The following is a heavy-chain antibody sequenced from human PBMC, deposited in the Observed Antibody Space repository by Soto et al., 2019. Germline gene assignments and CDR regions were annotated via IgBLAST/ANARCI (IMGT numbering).Heavy chain of an antibody. V-gene: IGHV1-69*01. J-gene: IGHJ4*02. CDR1: GGTFSNYA. CDR3: AKGGQQMVYYFHY. CDR2: IIPIFGTA. Sequence: QVQLVQSGAEVKKPGPSVKVSCKASGGTFSNYAISWVRQAPGQGLEWMGGIIPIFGTANYAQKFQGRVTITEDESTSTAYMELSRLRSEDAAEYCWAKGGQQMVYYFHYWGQGTLVTVSS. D-gene: IGHD6-13*01.